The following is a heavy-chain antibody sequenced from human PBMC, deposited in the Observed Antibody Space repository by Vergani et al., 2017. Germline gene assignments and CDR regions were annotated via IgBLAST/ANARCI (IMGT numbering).Heavy chain of an antibody. J-gene: IGHJ4*02. CDR3: AKQYFVSGNYLFDY. D-gene: IGHD3-10*01. V-gene: IGHV3-23*04. CDR1: GFALNRHA. CDR2: ISGSGVSA. Sequence: VQLVESGGGVVQPGTSLRLSCVVSGFALNRHAMYWVRPAPGKGLEWVSGISGSGVSAYYTDSVKGRFTISRDNSKNMLFLQMNNLRTEDTAIYYCAKQYFVSGNYLFDYWGQGTLVTVSS.